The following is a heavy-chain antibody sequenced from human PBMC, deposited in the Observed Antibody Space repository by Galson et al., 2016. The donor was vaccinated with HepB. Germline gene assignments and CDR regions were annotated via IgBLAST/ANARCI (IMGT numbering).Heavy chain of an antibody. CDR2: VNIASNVI. V-gene: IGHV3-48*02. Sequence: SLRLSCAASGFTFGSYWMSWVRQAPGKGLEWLSYVNIASNVIHYADSVKGRFTISRDNAKNSLYLQLSTLRHEDTAMYYCARMYSGTYFAHFDYWGQGTLVTVSS. CDR1: GFTFGSYW. D-gene: IGHD3-10*01. CDR3: ARMYSGTYFAHFDY. J-gene: IGHJ4*02.